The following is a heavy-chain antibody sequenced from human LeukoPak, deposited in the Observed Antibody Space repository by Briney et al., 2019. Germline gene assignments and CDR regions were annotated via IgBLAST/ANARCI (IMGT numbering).Heavy chain of an antibody. J-gene: IGHJ6*02. CDR2: ITGSGGDS. Sequence: GGSLRLSCAASGFTFNYYAMNWVRQAPGKGLEWVSSITGSGGDSYYADSVKGRLTISRDNSKNTVYLQLNSLRVEDTAVFYCAKAEVPDFWYSGLDVWGQGTTVTVSS. V-gene: IGHV3-23*01. CDR3: AKAEVPDFWYSGLDV. D-gene: IGHD4/OR15-4a*01. CDR1: GFTFNYYA.